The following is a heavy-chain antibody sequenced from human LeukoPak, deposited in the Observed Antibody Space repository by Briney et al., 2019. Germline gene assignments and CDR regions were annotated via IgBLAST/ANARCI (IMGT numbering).Heavy chain of an antibody. CDR2: ISSSGSTI. CDR3: ARDITTGYYPAFDY. V-gene: IGHV3-48*03. D-gene: IGHD3-9*01. Sequence: QIGGSLRLSCAASGFTFSSYEMNWVRQAPGKGLEWVSYISSSGSTIYYADSVKGRFTISRDNAKNSLYLQMNSLRAEDTAVYYCARDITTGYYPAFDYWGQGTLVTVSS. CDR1: GFTFSSYE. J-gene: IGHJ4*02.